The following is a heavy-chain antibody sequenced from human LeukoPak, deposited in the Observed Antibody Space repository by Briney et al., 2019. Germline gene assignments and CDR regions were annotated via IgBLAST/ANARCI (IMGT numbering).Heavy chain of an antibody. Sequence: GGSLRLSCAASGFTYSSYAMHWVRQAPGKELEWVAVISYDGSNKYYADSVKGRFTISRDNSKNTLYLQMNSLRAEDTAVYYCARDSSIRMVTAIPDYWGQGTLVTVSS. V-gene: IGHV3-30-3*01. D-gene: IGHD2-21*02. CDR1: GFTYSSYA. J-gene: IGHJ4*02. CDR3: ARDSSIRMVTAIPDY. CDR2: ISYDGSNK.